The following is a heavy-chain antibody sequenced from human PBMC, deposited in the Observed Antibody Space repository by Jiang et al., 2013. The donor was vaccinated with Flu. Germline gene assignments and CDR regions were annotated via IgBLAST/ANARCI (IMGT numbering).Heavy chain of an antibody. CDR1: GFTFSSYA. V-gene: IGHV3-30*01. CDR3: ARDLRPRRVDTATPCLGY. D-gene: IGHD5-18*01. CDR2: ISYDGSNK. J-gene: IGHJ4*02. Sequence: PGRSLRLSCAASGFTFSSYAMHWVRQAPGKGLEWVAVISYDGSNKYYADSVKGRFTISRDNSKNTLYLQMNSLRAEDTAVYYCARDLRPRRVDTATPCLGYWGQGTLVTVSS.